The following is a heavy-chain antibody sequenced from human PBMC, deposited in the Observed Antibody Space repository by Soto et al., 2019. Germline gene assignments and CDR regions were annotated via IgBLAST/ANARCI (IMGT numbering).Heavy chain of an antibody. J-gene: IGHJ4*02. CDR2: VSYDGATK. D-gene: IGHD4-17*01. CDR1: GFTFSGSG. CDR3: AKTQFGDFGSFHY. Sequence: HPGGSLRLSCAASGFTFSGSGMHWVRQAPGKGLEWVASVSYDGATKYYADSLKGRLTISRDNSQSSLYLQVNSLTSEDSAVYYCAKTQFGDFGSFHYWGQGTLVTVSS. V-gene: IGHV3-30*18.